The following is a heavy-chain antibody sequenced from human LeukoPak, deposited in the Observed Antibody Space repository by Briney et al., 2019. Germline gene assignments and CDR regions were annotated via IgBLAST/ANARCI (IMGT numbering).Heavy chain of an antibody. V-gene: IGHV3-7*01. CDR1: GFTFTNFW. CDR2: MKQDGADE. Sequence: GGSLRLSCAASGFTFTNFWMTWVRQAPGKGLEWVASMKQDGADERYLDSVRGRFTISRDDAKTSVYLQMNSLRAEDTAVYYCARAPRNDFWSGYHKYWGQGTLVTVSS. D-gene: IGHD3-3*01. J-gene: IGHJ4*02. CDR3: ARAPRNDFWSGYHKY.